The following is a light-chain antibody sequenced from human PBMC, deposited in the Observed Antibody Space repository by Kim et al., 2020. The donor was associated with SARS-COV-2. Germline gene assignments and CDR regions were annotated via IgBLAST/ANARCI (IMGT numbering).Light chain of an antibody. J-gene: IGKJ2*01. CDR1: QSLVYSDGNTY. CDR2: RVS. Sequence: QPASISRTSSQSLVYSDGNTYLNWFQQRPGQSPRRLIYRVSNRDSGVPDRFSGSVSGAVFTLKISSVEVEDIGLYFCMQGSHWPYTFGQGTKLEI. V-gene: IGKV2-30*01. CDR3: MQGSHWPYT.